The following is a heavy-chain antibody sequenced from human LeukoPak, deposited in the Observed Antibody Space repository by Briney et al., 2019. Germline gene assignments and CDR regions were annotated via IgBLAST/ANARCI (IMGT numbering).Heavy chain of an antibody. V-gene: IGHV1-8*03. CDR1: GYTFTSYD. D-gene: IGHD6-13*01. CDR3: AAVSSSWYIDYFDY. Sequence: ASVKVSCKASGYTFTSYDINWVRQATGQGLEWMGWMNPNSGNTGYAQKFQERVTITRDMSTSTAYMELSSLRSEDTAVYYCAAVSSSWYIDYFDYWGQGTLVTVSS. J-gene: IGHJ4*02. CDR2: MNPNSGNT.